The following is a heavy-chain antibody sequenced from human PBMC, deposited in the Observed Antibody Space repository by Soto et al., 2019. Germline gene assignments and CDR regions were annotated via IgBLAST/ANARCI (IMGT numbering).Heavy chain of an antibody. D-gene: IGHD3-10*01. CDR2: IIPILGIA. V-gene: IGHV1-69*02. CDR1: GGTFSSYT. Sequence: QVQLVQSGAEVKKPGSSVKVSCKASGGTFSSYTISWVRQAPGQGLGWMGRIIPILGIANYAQKFQGRVTITADKSTSTAYMELSSLRSEDTAVYYCARGDYYYGSGTFDYWGQGTLVTVSS. J-gene: IGHJ4*02. CDR3: ARGDYYYGSGTFDY.